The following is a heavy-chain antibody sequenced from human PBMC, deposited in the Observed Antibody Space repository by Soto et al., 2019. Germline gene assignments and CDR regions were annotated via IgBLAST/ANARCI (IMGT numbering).Heavy chain of an antibody. CDR3: ARDWAYDSSDYYYLSQAFDI. CDR1: GYTFTSYG. Sequence: ASVKVSCKASGYTFTSYGISWVRQAPGQGLEWMGWISAYNGNTNYAQKLQGRVTMTTDTSTSTAYMELRSLRSDDTAVYYCARDWAYDSSDYYYLSQAFDIWGQGTMVTVSS. J-gene: IGHJ3*02. CDR2: ISAYNGNT. V-gene: IGHV1-18*01. D-gene: IGHD3-22*01.